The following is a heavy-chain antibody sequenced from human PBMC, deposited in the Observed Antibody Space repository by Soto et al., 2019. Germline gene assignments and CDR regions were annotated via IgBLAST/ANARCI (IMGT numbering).Heavy chain of an antibody. CDR1: GGSISSSSYY. D-gene: IGHD3-3*01. V-gene: IGHV4-39*02. CDR2: IYYSGST. CDR3: AIDRRECESWYFDL. J-gene: IGHJ2*01. Sequence: PSETLSLTCTVSGGSISSSSYYWGWIRQPPGKGLEWIGSIYYSGSTYYNPSLKSRVTISVDTSKNQFSLKLSSVTAADTDVYSCAIDRRECESWYFDLWGRGNLVTVSS.